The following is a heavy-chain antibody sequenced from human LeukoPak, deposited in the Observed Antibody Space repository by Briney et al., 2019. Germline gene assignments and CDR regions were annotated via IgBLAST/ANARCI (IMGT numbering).Heavy chain of an antibody. CDR2: ISDSGGST. D-gene: IGHD3-16*01. Sequence: GGSLRLSCAASGFTFSTYAMSWVRQAPGRGLEWVSSISDSGGSTYHADSVKGRFTISRDNSKNTLYLQMNSLSAEDTAVYYCTRRLDEWGQGTLVTVSS. CDR1: GFTFSTYA. J-gene: IGHJ4*02. CDR3: TRRLDE. V-gene: IGHV3-23*01.